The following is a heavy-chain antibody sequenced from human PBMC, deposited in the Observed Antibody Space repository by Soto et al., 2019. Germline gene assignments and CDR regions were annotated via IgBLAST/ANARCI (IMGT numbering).Heavy chain of an antibody. CDR2: ITPYNDNT. CDR1: GYSFTNFG. CDR3: ARARLAKLRINWFEP. J-gene: IGHJ5*02. D-gene: IGHD1-7*01. V-gene: IGHV1-18*01. Sequence: QVQLVQSGAEVKKPGASVKVSCKASGYSFTNFGVTWVRQAPGQGLEWMGWITPYNDNTDYVQKLQGRDTMTTGTSTTTAYIELKRLRSDDTAVYYGARARLAKLRINWFEPWGPGPLVTVS.